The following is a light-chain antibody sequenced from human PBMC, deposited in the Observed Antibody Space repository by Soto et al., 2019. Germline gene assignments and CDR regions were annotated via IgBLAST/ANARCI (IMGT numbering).Light chain of an antibody. V-gene: IGKV1-39*01. CDR1: QSISSY. J-gene: IGKJ5*01. CDR2: AAS. Sequence: DIQMTRSPSSLSASVGDRVTITCRASQSISSYLNWYQQKPGKAPKLLIYAASSLQSGVPSRFSGSGSGTDFTPTISSLQPEDFATYYCQQSYSTPITFGQGTRLEIK. CDR3: QQSYSTPIT.